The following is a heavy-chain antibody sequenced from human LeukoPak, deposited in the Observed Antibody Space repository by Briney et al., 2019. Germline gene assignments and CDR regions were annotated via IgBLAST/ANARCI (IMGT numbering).Heavy chain of an antibody. D-gene: IGHD1-26*01. CDR2: IYYSGST. V-gene: IGHV4-39*07. CDR1: GGSISSYY. Sequence: SETLSLTCTVSGGSISSYYWSWIRQPPGKGLEWIGSIYYSGSTYYNPSLKSRVTISVDTSKNQFSLKLSSVTAADTAVYYCAREEGGSSPFDYWGQGTLVTVSS. CDR3: AREEGGSSPFDY. J-gene: IGHJ4*02.